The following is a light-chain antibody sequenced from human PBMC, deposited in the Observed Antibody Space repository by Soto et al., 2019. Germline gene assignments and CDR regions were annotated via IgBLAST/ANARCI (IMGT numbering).Light chain of an antibody. CDR2: KTD. Sequence: QSVLTQPPSASVTPGQKVTISCSGSNANIGGRNYVFWYRQRPGTAPKLLIYKTDQRPSGVPDRFSATRSGSSASLAISGLRSAAEADYYCESWHDSLSGVLFGGGTQLNVL. CDR1: NANIGGRNY. J-gene: IGLJ2*01. V-gene: IGLV1-47*01. CDR3: ESWHDSLSGVL.